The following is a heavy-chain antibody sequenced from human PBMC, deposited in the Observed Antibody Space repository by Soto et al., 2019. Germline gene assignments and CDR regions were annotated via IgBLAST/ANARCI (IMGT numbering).Heavy chain of an antibody. J-gene: IGHJ6*02. V-gene: IGHV1-69*01. D-gene: IGHD2-15*01. CDR3: ASPVNGGRGFPPYCMDV. Sequence: QVQLVQSGAEVKKPGSSVKVSCKASGGTFSSYAISWVRQAPGQGLEWMGGIIPVFGTANYAQKFQGRVTITEDESTSTAYKELSSLRSEDTAVYYCASPVNGGRGFPPYCMDVWGQGTTVTVSS. CDR1: GGTFSSYA. CDR2: IIPVFGTA.